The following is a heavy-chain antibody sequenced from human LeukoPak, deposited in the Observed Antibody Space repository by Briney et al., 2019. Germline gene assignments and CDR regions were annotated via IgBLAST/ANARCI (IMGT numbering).Heavy chain of an antibody. J-gene: IGHJ5*02. V-gene: IGHV4-30-4*01. Sequence: SETLSLTCTVSGGSISSGDYYWSWIRQPPGKGLEWIGYIYYSGSTYYNPSLKSRVTISVDTSKNQFSLKLSSVTAADTAVYYCASSDKYYYDSSGYATYNWFDPWGQGTLVTVSS. CDR3: ASSDKYYYDSSGYATYNWFDP. CDR1: GGSISSGDYY. D-gene: IGHD3-22*01. CDR2: IYYSGST.